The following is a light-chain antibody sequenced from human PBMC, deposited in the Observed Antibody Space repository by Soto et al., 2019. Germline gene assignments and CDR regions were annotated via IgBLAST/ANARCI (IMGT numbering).Light chain of an antibody. CDR1: QSVSSY. CDR2: DAS. J-gene: IGKJ1*01. CDR3: QQRSNWPPTCT. V-gene: IGKV3-11*01. Sequence: EIVLTQSPATLSLSPGERATLSCRASQSVSSYLAWYQHKPGQAPRLLIYDASKRATGIPARFSGSGSGTDFTLTISSLEPEDFAVYYCQQRSNWPPTCTCGQVTRVEIK.